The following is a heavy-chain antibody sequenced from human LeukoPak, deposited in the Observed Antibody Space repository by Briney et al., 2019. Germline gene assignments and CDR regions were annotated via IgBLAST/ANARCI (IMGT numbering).Heavy chain of an antibody. CDR3: ARRIAVAGTFDY. CDR1: GYSLTSYW. D-gene: IGHD6-19*01. CDR2: IYPGDSGT. V-gene: IGHV5-51*01. Sequence: GESLKISCKGSGYSLTSYWIGWVRQMPGKGLEWMAIIYPGDSGTRYSPSFQGQVTISADKSISTASLQWSSLRASDTAMYYCARRIAVAGTFDYWGQGTLVTVSS. J-gene: IGHJ4*02.